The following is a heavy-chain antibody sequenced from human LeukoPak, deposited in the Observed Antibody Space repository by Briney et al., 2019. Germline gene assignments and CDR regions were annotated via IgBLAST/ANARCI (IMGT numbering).Heavy chain of an antibody. V-gene: IGHV4-59*08. CDR2: IYYSGST. CDR1: GGSMSSYY. CDR3: ARLTVLWASLAWFDP. Sequence: PSETLSLTCTVSGGSMSSYYWSWIRQPPGKGLEWIGYIYYSGSTNYNPSLKSRVTISVDTSKNQFSLKLSSVTAADTAVYYCARLTVLWASLAWFDPWGQGTLVTVSS. J-gene: IGHJ5*02. D-gene: IGHD1-14*01.